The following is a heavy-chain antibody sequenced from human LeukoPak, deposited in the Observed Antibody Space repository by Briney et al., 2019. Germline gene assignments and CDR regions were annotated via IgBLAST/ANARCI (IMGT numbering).Heavy chain of an antibody. CDR1: GYRFSTYW. D-gene: IGHD3-3*01. J-gene: IGHJ4*02. CDR2: IYPGDSDT. CDR3: ASTIFGVII. V-gene: IGHV5-51*01. Sequence: GASLKISCKGSGYRFSTYWIAWVRQMPGKGLEWMGIIYPGDSDTRYSPSFQGQVTISADKSISTAYLQWSSLKASDSAMYYCASTIFGVIIWGQGTLVTVSS.